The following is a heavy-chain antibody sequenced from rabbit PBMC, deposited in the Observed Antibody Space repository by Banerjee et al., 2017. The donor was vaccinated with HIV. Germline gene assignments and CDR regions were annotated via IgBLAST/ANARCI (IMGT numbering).Heavy chain of an antibody. V-gene: IGHV1S40*01. D-gene: IGHD4-1*01. J-gene: IGHJ4*01. CDR3: ARDYDYNGWNL. Sequence: QSLEESGGGLVQPEGSLTLTCTASGFSFNNNYYMCWVRQAPGKGLEWIGCIYVGSSGGTYYASWAKGRFTISKTSSTTVTLQMTSLTAADTATYFCARDYDYNGWNLWGPGTLVTVS. CDR1: GFSFNNNYY. CDR2: IYVGSSGGT.